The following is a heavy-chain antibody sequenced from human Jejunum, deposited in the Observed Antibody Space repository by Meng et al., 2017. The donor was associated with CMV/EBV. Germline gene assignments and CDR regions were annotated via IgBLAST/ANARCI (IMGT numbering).Heavy chain of an antibody. J-gene: IGHJ4*02. V-gene: IGHV7-4-1*02. CDR1: GYTVPIYC. Sequence: QWQLVLSGFELKKPGAPRKGSCKGSGYTVPIYCMNWVRQAPGQGLEWMGWIDTNTGNPTYAQGFTGRFVFSLDTSVSTAYLQISSLKAADTAVYYCARLYCSGGSCYTIDYWGQGTLVTVSS. CDR2: IDTNTGNP. D-gene: IGHD2-15*01. CDR3: ARLYCSGGSCYTIDY.